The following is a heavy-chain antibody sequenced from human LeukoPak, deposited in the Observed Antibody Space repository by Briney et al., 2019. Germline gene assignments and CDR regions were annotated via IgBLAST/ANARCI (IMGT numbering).Heavy chain of an antibody. Sequence: SETLSLTCSVSGGSIRSYYWSWIRQPPGKGLEWIGYIYYSGSTNYNPSLKSRVTMSVDTSKNQFSLKLSSVTAADTAVYYCARVAPPHYGSGSYYDYWGQGTLVTVSS. V-gene: IGHV4-59*12. CDR2: IYYSGST. J-gene: IGHJ4*02. D-gene: IGHD3-10*01. CDR3: ARVAPPHYGSGSYYDY. CDR1: GGSIRSYY.